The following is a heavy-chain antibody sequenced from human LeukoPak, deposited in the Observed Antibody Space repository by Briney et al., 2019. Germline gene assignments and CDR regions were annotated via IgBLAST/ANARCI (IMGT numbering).Heavy chain of an antibody. Sequence: GGSLRLSCTASGFTFSIYAMHWVRQAPGKGLEWVAVISYDGSKKYYSDSVKGRFTISRDNSKNTLFLQMNSLRAEDTAVYSCARSSSSWYSGWFDPWGQGTLVTVSS. CDR3: ARSSSSWYSGWFDP. D-gene: IGHD6-13*01. V-gene: IGHV3-30*04. CDR2: ISYDGSKK. CDR1: GFTFSIYA. J-gene: IGHJ5*02.